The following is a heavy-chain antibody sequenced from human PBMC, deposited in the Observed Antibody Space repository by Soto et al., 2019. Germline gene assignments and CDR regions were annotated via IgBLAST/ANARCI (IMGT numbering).Heavy chain of an antibody. CDR1: GYTFTSYG. CDR3: ARFCCGYDSNYYGMDV. J-gene: IGHJ6*02. V-gene: IGHV1-18*01. D-gene: IGHD5-12*01. Sequence: QVQLVQSGAEVKKPGASVKVSCKASGYTFTSYGISWVRQAPGQGLEWMGWISAYNGNTNYAQKLQGRVTMTTDTSTSTGYMELRSLRSDDTAVYYCARFCCGYDSNYYGMDVWGQGTTVTVSS. CDR2: ISAYNGNT.